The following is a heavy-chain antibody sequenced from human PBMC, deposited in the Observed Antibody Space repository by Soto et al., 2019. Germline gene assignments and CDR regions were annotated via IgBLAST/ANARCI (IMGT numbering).Heavy chain of an antibody. CDR1: GFTFSSYG. CDR2: ISGSGGST. V-gene: IGHV3-23*01. Sequence: GGSLRLSCAASGFTFSSYGMHWVRQAPGKGLEWVSAISGSGGSTYYADSVKGRFTISRDNSKNTLYLQMNSLRAEDTAVYYCAKSFGRAADAFDIWGQGTMVTVSS. D-gene: IGHD3-10*01. CDR3: AKSFGRAADAFDI. J-gene: IGHJ3*02.